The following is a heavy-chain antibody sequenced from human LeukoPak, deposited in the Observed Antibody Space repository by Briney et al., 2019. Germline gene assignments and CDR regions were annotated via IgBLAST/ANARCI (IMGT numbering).Heavy chain of an antibody. D-gene: IGHD6-13*01. CDR3: ARVALYSSSWYLYY. CDR1: GYTFTSYG. J-gene: IGHJ4*02. V-gene: IGHV1-18*01. Sequence: ASVKVSCKASGYTFTSYGISWVRQAPGQGLEWMGWISAYNGNTNYAQKLQGRVTMTIDTSTSTAYMELRSLRSDDTAVYYCARVALYSSSWYLYYWGQGTLVTVSS. CDR2: ISAYNGNT.